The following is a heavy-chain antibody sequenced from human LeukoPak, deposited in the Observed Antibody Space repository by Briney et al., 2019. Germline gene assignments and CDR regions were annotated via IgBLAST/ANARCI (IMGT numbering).Heavy chain of an antibody. Sequence: SETVSLTCAVSGGSISSSNWWSWVRQPPGKGLEWIGEIYHSGSTNYNPSLKSRVTISVDKSKNQFSLKLSSVTAADTAVYYCASPRKYSSSSVDYWGQGTLVTVSS. CDR3: ASPRKYSSSSVDY. CDR1: GGSISSSNW. CDR2: IYHSGST. J-gene: IGHJ4*02. V-gene: IGHV4-4*02. D-gene: IGHD6-6*01.